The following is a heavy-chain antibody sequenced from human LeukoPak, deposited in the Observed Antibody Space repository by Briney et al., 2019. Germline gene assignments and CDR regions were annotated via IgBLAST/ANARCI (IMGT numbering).Heavy chain of an antibody. J-gene: IGHJ3*02. D-gene: IGHD3-10*01. CDR3: ARDADGVVRGVMSQSDDAFDI. CDR1: GYTFTSYG. Sequence: GASVKVSCKASGYTFTSYGISWVRQASGQALEWMGWISAYNGNTNYAQKLQGRVTMTTDTSTSTAYMELRSLRSDDTAVYYCARDADGVVRGVMSQSDDAFDIWGEGTMVTVSS. V-gene: IGHV1-18*01. CDR2: ISAYNGNT.